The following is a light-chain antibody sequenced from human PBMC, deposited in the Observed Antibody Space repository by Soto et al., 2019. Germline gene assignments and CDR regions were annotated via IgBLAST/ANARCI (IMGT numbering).Light chain of an antibody. CDR1: QSIRSN. CDR2: GAS. V-gene: IGKV3-15*01. J-gene: IGKJ1*01. Sequence: EIVMTQSPDTLSVSPGEGATLSCRVSQSIRSNLAWYQQRPGQAPRLLMYGASTRADGIPARFTGSGSGTDFTLTISSLQPEDFAVYYCQQYYIWPPWTSGQGTKVELK. CDR3: QQYYIWPPWT.